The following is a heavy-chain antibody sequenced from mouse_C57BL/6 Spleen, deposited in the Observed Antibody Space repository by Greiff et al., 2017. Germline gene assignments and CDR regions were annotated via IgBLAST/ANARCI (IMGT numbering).Heavy chain of an antibody. CDR2: IYPGSGST. CDR1: GYTFTSYW. Sequence: QVQLQQPGAELVKPEASVKMSCKASGYTFTSYWITWVKQRPGQGLEWIGDIYPGSGSTNYNEKFKSKATLTVDTSSSTAYMQLSSLTSEDSAVYYCARREVYYYGSSYFDYWGQGTTLTVSS. V-gene: IGHV1-55*01. CDR3: ARREVYYYGSSYFDY. D-gene: IGHD1-1*01. J-gene: IGHJ2*01.